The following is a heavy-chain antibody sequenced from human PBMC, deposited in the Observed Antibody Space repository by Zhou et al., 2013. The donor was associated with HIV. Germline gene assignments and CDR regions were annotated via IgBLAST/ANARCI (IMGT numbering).Heavy chain of an antibody. CDR1: GYTFTGYY. Sequence: QVQLIQSGAEVKKPGASVKVSCKASGYTFTGYYLHWVRQAPGQGLEWMGWINPNSGGTDYAQTFQGWVTMTRDTSISTVYMELSRLRSDDTAVYYCARARYYYGSGSYYPFDYWGQGTLVTVSS. D-gene: IGHD3-10*01. J-gene: IGHJ4*02. CDR2: INPNSGGT. CDR3: ARARYYYGSGSYYPFDY. V-gene: IGHV1-2*04.